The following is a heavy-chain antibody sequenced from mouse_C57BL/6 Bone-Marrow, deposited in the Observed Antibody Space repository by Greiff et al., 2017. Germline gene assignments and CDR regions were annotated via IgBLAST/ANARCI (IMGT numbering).Heavy chain of an antibody. CDR1: GYAFSSSW. J-gene: IGHJ2*01. Sequence: VQLQQSGPELVKPGASVKISCKASGYAFSSSWMNWVKQRPGKGLEWIGRIYPGAGDTNYNGKFTVQATRTADKSSSASYMQLSSLTSEDSAVYFCATPYFYWGQCTTLTVSS. V-gene: IGHV1-82*01. CDR2: IYPGAGDT. CDR3: ATPYFY. D-gene: IGHD2-10*01.